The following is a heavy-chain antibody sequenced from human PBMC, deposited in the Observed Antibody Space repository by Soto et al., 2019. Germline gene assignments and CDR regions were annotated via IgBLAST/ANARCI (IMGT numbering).Heavy chain of an antibody. CDR2: INGGNGNT. Sequence: QVQLVQSGAEVKKPGASVKVSCKASGYTFTSYAMHWVRQAPGQRLEWMGWINGGNGNTKYSQKFQDRVTITRDTSASRAYMELSSLRSEDTAVYYCARTFYFDSSGQVFDYWGQGTLVTVSS. CDR1: GYTFTSYA. J-gene: IGHJ4*02. CDR3: ARTFYFDSSGQVFDY. V-gene: IGHV1-3*01. D-gene: IGHD3-22*01.